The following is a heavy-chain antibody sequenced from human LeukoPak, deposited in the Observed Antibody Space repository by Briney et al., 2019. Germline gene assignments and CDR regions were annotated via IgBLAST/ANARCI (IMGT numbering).Heavy chain of an antibody. CDR1: GFTLSNYW. Sequence: GGSLRLSCAASGFTLSNYWMSWVRQAPGKGLEWVANIKQDGSEKYYVDSVKGRFTISRDNAKNSVYLQMNSLRAEDTAVYYCAREPYDYGDYDSVGAFDIWGQGTMVTVSS. CDR3: AREPYDYGDYDSVGAFDI. V-gene: IGHV3-7*03. CDR2: IKQDGSEK. J-gene: IGHJ3*02. D-gene: IGHD4-17*01.